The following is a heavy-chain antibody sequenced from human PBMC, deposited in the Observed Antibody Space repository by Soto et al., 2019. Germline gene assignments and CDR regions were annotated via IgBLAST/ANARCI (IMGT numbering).Heavy chain of an antibody. CDR2: ISYDGSNK. Sequence: GGSLRLSCAASGFTFSSYGMHWVRQAPGKXLEWVAVISYDGSNKYYADSVKGRFIISRDNSKNTLYLQMNSLRAEDTAVYYCAKLTYPSDSTGYYYERVSGWIDSWGQGTLVTVSS. CDR3: AKLTYPSDSTGYYYERVSGWIDS. CDR1: GFTFSSYG. V-gene: IGHV3-30*18. J-gene: IGHJ5*01. D-gene: IGHD3-22*01.